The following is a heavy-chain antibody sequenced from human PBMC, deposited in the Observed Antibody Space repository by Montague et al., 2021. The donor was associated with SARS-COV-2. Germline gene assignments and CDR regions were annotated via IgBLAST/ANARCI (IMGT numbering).Heavy chain of an antibody. CDR1: GGSISSGDYY. D-gene: IGHD6-13*01. CDR2: IYHSGST. J-gene: IGHJ4*02. V-gene: IGHV4-31*03. Sequence: TLSLTCTVSGGSISSGDYYWAWIRQHPGKGLEWLGFIYHSGSTXYNPSLKSRLTISIDTSNNQFSLKLSSVTAADTAVYYCARGIWYANWGQGILVTVSS. CDR3: ARGIWYAN.